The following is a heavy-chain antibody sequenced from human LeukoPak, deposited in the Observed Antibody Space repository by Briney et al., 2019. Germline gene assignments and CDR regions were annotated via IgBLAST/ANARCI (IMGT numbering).Heavy chain of an antibody. Sequence: GGSLRLSCAASGFTFSSYAMSWLRQAPGKGLEGVSGISGSGGSTYYADSVKARFTISRDNTKNTMYLQMHSLRAEDTAVYDCAKGPCPHLYSSSKFFDYWG. D-gene: IGHD6-13*01. CDR3: AKGPCPHLYSSSKFFDY. CDR2: ISGSGGST. V-gene: IGHV3-23*01. J-gene: IGHJ4*01. CDR1: GFTFSSYA.